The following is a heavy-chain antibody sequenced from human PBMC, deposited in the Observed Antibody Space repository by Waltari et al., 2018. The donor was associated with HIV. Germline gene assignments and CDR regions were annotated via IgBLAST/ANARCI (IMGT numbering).Heavy chain of an antibody. V-gene: IGHV4-59*01. J-gene: IGHJ6*02. Sequence: QVQVQESGPGLVKPSETLSLTCTVSGDSISSYYWSWIRQPPGKGLEWVGYVYYTGTTHYNPSLKSRVTISLDTSKKQFFLRLTSVTAADTAVYYCARVGAASRNYFYYGVDVWGQRSTVTVSS. D-gene: IGHD3-16*01. CDR2: VYYTGTT. CDR3: ARVGAASRNYFYYGVDV. CDR1: GDSISSYY.